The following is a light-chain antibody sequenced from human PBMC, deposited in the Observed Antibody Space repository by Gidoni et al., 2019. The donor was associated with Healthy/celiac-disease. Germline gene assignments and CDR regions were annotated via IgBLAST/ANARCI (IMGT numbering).Light chain of an antibody. CDR1: QDISNY. CDR2: DAS. J-gene: IGKJ3*01. Sequence: DIQMTQSPSSLSASVGDRVTITCQASQDISNYLNWYQQKPGKAPKLLIYDASNLETGVPSRFSGSGSGTDFTFTISSLQPEDIATYYCQQYRFTFXPXTKVDIK. V-gene: IGKV1-33*01. CDR3: QQYRFT.